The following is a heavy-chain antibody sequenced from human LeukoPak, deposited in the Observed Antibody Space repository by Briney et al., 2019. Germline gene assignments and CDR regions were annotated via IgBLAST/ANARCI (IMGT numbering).Heavy chain of an antibody. CDR2: IYHTGTT. D-gene: IGHD6-13*01. Sequence: SETLSLTCAVSGGSIHNYYWSWIRQPPGKGLEWIGYIYHTGTTNYNPSVKSRVTISLDSSKNQFSLKLNSVTAADTAVYYCARVRRSSSWDRVDYWGQGTLVTVSS. J-gene: IGHJ4*02. CDR1: GGSIHNYY. V-gene: IGHV4-59*01. CDR3: ARVRRSSSWDRVDY.